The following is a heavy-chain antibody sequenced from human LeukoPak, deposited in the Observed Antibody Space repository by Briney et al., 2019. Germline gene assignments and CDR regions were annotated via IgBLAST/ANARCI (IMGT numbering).Heavy chain of an antibody. J-gene: IGHJ6*02. V-gene: IGHV1-18*01. CDR3: ARDRLAIFGVVIDYYYYYGMDV. CDR2: ISAYNGNT. CDR1: GYTFTGYG. D-gene: IGHD3-3*01. Sequence: ASVKVSCKASGYTFTGYGISWVRQAPGQGLEWMGWISAYNGNTNYAQKLQGRVTMTTDTSTSTAYMELRSLRSDDTAVYYCARDRLAIFGVVIDYYYYYGMDVWGQGTTVTVSS.